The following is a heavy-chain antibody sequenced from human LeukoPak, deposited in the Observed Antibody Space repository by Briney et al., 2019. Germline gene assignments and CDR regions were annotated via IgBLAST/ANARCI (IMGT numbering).Heavy chain of an antibody. J-gene: IGHJ3*02. V-gene: IGHV4-39*01. CDR3: ARLPQGDRWAFDI. CDR1: GGSISSSSYY. D-gene: IGHD2-15*01. Sequence: PSETLSLTCTVSGGSISSSSYYWGWIRQPPGKGLEWIGSIYYSGSTYYNPSLKSRVTISVDTSKNQFSLKLSSVTAADTAVYYCARLPQGDRWAFDIWGQGTMVTVSS. CDR2: IYYSGST.